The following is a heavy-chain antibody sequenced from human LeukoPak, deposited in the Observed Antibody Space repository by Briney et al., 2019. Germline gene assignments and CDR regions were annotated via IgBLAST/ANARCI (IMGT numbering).Heavy chain of an antibody. D-gene: IGHD3-3*01. J-gene: IGHJ6*02. CDR1: GFTFSSYW. CDR2: IKQDGSEK. CDR3: ARDSPYYDFWSGVLRYYYGMDV. Sequence: GGSLRLSCAASGFTFSSYWMSWVRQAPGKGLEWVANIKQDGSEKYYVDSVKGRFTISRDNAKNSLYLRMNSLRAEDTAVYYCARDSPYYDFWSGVLRYYYGMDVWGQGTTVTVSS. V-gene: IGHV3-7*01.